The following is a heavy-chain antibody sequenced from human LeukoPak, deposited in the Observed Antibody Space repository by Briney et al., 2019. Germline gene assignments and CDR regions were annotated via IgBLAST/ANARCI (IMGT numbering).Heavy chain of an antibody. CDR2: IYHSGST. V-gene: IGHV4-39*07. D-gene: IGHD3-10*01. J-gene: IGHJ6*03. CDR1: GGSISSSSYH. Sequence: SETLSLTCTVSGGSISSSSYHWGWIRQPPGKGLEWIGSIYHSGSTYYNPSLKSRVTISVDTSKNQFSLKLSSVTAADTAVYYCAKSSSTYYYHYYMDVWGKGTTVTVSS. CDR3: AKSSSTYYYHYYMDV.